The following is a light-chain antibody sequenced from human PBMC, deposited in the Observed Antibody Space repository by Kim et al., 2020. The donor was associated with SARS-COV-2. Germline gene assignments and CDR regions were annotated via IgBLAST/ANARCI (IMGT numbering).Light chain of an antibody. J-gene: IGLJ3*02. CDR2: GKN. CDR3: NSRASTGDYGVV. V-gene: IGLV3-19*01. CDR1: SLRSYY. Sequence: SSELTQDPAVSVALGQTVRITCQGDSLRSYYASWYQQKPGQAPILVLYGKNNRPSGIPDRFSGSTSGNTASLIITGTQAEDEGDYYCNSRASTGDYGVVFGGGTQLTVL.